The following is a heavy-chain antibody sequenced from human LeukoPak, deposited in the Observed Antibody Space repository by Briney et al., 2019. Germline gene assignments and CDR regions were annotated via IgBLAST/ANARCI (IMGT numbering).Heavy chain of an antibody. CDR2: ISGSGGSR. J-gene: IGHJ5*02. Sequence: GGGLRLSRVHSLFTLSIHVMSSVRQEPEKGLERVSLISGSGGSRCYAVSGNGRFTISRDNSKNTVYLQMNSLQTDIRAVDYCAKYHTVSPGSAYGGANWFDPWGQGTLVTVSS. D-gene: IGHD3-16*01. V-gene: IGHV3-23*01. CDR1: LFTLSIHV. CDR3: AKYHTVSPGSAYGGANWFDP.